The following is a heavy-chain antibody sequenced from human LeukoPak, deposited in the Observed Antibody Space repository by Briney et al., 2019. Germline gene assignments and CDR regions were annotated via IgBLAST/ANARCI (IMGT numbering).Heavy chain of an antibody. Sequence: ASVKVSCKASGYTFTSYGISWVRQAPGQGLEWMGWISAYNGNTNYAQKLQGRVTMTTGTSTSTAYMELRSLRSDDTAVYYCARDTPLYYDSSGYQGAFDYWGQGTLVTVSS. V-gene: IGHV1-18*01. CDR2: ISAYNGNT. J-gene: IGHJ4*02. D-gene: IGHD3-22*01. CDR3: ARDTPLYYDSSGYQGAFDY. CDR1: GYTFTSYG.